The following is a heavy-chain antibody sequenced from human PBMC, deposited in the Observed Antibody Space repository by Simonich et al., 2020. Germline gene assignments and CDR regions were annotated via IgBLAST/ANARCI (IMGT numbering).Heavy chain of an antibody. V-gene: IGHV3-33*01. J-gene: IGHJ5*02. Sequence: QVQLVESGGGVVQPGRSLRLSCAASGFTFSSYGMHWVRQAPGKGREGVASILYDGMKKYYADSVKGRFTISRDNSKNTLYLQMNSLRAEDTAVYYCARAYSSSWYNWFDPWGQGTLVTVSS. CDR3: ARAYSSSWYNWFDP. CDR2: ILYDGMKK. CDR1: GFTFSSYG. D-gene: IGHD6-13*01.